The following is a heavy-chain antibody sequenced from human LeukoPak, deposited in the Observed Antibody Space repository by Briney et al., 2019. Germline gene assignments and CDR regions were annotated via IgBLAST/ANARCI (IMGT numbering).Heavy chain of an antibody. Sequence: GGSLRLSCAASGFTFSSYAMNWVRQAPGKGLEWVSAISGSGGSTYYADSVKGRFTISRDNSKNTLYLQMNSLRPEDTAVYYCAKEGGSYHASDAFDIWGQGTMVTVSS. CDR1: GFTFSSYA. J-gene: IGHJ3*02. CDR3: AKEGGSYHASDAFDI. V-gene: IGHV3-23*01. D-gene: IGHD1-26*01. CDR2: ISGSGGST.